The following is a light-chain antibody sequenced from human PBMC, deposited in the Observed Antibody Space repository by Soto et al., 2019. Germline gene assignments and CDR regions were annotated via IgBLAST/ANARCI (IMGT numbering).Light chain of an antibody. CDR1: QSVSSSY. J-gene: IGKJ1*01. CDR2: DAS. Sequence: EIVLTQSPGTLSLSPGERATLSCWASQSVSSSYLAWYQQKPGQAPRLLIYDASRRATGIPDRFSGSGSGTDFTLTISRLEPEDFAVYYCQQYGSSPRTFGQGTKVEIK. V-gene: IGKV3-20*01. CDR3: QQYGSSPRT.